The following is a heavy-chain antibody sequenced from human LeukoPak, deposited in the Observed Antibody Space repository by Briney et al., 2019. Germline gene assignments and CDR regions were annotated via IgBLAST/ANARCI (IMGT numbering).Heavy chain of an antibody. J-gene: IGHJ6*03. Sequence: GASVKVSCKASGGTFSSYAISWVRQAPGQGLEWMGGIIPIFGTANYAQKFQGRVTITTDESTSTAYMELSSLRSEDTAVYYCARAYGNYGHYYYMDVWGKGTTVTVSS. CDR1: GGTFSSYA. D-gene: IGHD4-11*01. CDR2: IIPIFGTA. V-gene: IGHV1-69*05. CDR3: ARAYGNYGHYYYMDV.